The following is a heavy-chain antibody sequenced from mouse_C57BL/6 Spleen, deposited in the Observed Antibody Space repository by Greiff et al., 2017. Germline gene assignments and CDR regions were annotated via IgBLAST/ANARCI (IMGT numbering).Heavy chain of an antibody. CDR3: TTWKACFAY. CDR1: GFNIKDDY. V-gene: IGHV14-4*01. J-gene: IGHJ3*01. Sequence: VQLQQSGAELVRPGASVKLSCTASGFNIKDDYMHWVKQRPEQGLEWIGWIDPENGDTEYASKFQGKATITEDTSSNTAYVQLSSLTSEDTAVYYCTTWKACFAYWGQGTLVTVSA. CDR2: IDPENGDT.